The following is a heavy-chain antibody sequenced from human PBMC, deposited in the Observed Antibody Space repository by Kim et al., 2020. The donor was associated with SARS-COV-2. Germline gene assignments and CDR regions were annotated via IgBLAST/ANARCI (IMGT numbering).Heavy chain of an antibody. J-gene: IGHJ4*02. D-gene: IGHD3-22*01. CDR3: AKDLFQYYYDSSGYSD. Sequence: SVKGRFTISRDNSKNTLYLQMNSLRAEDTAVYYCAKDLFQYYYDSSGYSDWGQGTLVTVSS. V-gene: IGHV3-23*01.